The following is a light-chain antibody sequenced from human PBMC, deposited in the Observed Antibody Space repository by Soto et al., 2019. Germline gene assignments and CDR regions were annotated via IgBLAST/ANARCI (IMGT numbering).Light chain of an antibody. CDR2: GAS. CDR3: QQYNNYWT. V-gene: IGKV3D-15*01. Sequence: EIVMTQSPATLSVSPGERATFSCRASQSVSSNLAWYQQKPGQAPRLLIYGASHRATAIPARFSGSGSGTEFTLTISSLQSDDFATYYCQQYNNYWTFGQGTKVDIK. J-gene: IGKJ1*01. CDR1: QSVSSN.